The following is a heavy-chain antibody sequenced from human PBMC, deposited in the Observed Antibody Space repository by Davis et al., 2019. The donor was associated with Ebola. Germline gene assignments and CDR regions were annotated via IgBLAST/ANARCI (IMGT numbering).Heavy chain of an antibody. CDR3: AKGRIAAEVVWFDP. D-gene: IGHD6-13*01. CDR2: ISSGGGAP. CDR1: GFTFSTYA. V-gene: IGHV3-23*01. J-gene: IGHJ5*02. Sequence: GGSLRLSCATSGFTFSTYAMGWVRQAPGKGLEWVSDISSGGGAPYYADSVKGRLTISRDNSKNRLYLQMNRLRAEDTAVYYCAKGRIAAEVVWFDPWGQGTLVTVSS.